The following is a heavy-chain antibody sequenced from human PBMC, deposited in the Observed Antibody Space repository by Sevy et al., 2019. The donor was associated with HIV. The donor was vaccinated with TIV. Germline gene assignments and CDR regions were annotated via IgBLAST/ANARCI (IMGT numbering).Heavy chain of an antibody. J-gene: IGHJ4*02. Sequence: GGSLRLSCAASGFTFSDHYIDWVRQAPGKGLEWVGRSRIKANSYTTEYAASVKGRFTISRDDSKNSLYLQMNSLKNEDTAVYYCARGYYDSGRLNYFDYWGQGTLVTVSS. CDR3: ARGYYDSGRLNYFDY. CDR2: SRIKANSYTT. D-gene: IGHD3-22*01. V-gene: IGHV3-72*01. CDR1: GFTFSDHY.